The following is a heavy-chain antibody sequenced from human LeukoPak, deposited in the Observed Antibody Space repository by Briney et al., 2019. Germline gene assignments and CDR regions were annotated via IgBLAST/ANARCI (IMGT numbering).Heavy chain of an antibody. CDR1: GGSISSSSYY. CDR3: ARLEYYYDSRPSGNLLLDAFDI. V-gene: IGHV4-39*01. Sequence: SETLSLTCTVSGGSISSSSYYWGWIRQPPGKGLEWIGSIYYSGSTYYNPSPKGRVAISVDTSKNQFSLKLSSVTAADTAVYYCARLEYYYDSRPSGNLLLDAFDIWGQGTMVTVSS. CDR2: IYYSGST. J-gene: IGHJ3*02. D-gene: IGHD3-22*01.